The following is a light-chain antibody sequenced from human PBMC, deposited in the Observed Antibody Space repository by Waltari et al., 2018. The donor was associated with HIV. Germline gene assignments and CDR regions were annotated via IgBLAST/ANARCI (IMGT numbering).Light chain of an antibody. Sequence: QSVLTQPPSVSAAPGQKVTISCSGNRSNIGNNFVSWYRQFPGTAPKHLIYDNNKRPSGIPDRFSGSRSGTSATLGITGLQTGDEAVYYCGTWDNRLSAVVFGGGTKLTVL. CDR1: RSNIGNNF. V-gene: IGLV1-51*01. CDR2: DNN. J-gene: IGLJ3*02. CDR3: GTWDNRLSAVV.